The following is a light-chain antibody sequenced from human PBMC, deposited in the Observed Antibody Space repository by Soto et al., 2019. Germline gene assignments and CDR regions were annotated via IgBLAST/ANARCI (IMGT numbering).Light chain of an antibody. CDR1: QGVRNSY. J-gene: IGKJ3*01. CDR3: QQYGTSPQFT. Sequence: IVLTQFPGTLSLSPGERATLSCRASQGVRNSYLAWYQQKPGQAPRLLIYGASTRATGVSDRFSGSGSGTDFPLTITRLEPEDFAVYYCQQYGTSPQFTFGPGTKVDI. CDR2: GAS. V-gene: IGKV3-20*01.